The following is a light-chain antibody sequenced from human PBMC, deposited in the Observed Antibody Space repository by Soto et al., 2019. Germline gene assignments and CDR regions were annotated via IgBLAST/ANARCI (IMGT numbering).Light chain of an antibody. Sequence: NFMLTQPHSVSESPGKTVTILYTGSSGSIATNSVQWCQQRPGSVPTTVIYEDNQRPSGVPDRFSGSIDNSSNSASLTISGLKTEDEADYYCQSYNSSNQVFGGGTKLTVL. CDR1: SGSIATNS. CDR3: QSYNSSNQV. J-gene: IGLJ3*02. CDR2: EDN. V-gene: IGLV6-57*02.